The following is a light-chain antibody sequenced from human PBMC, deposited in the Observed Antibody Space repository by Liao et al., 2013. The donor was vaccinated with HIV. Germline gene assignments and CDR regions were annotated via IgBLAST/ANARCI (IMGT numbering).Light chain of an antibody. V-gene: IGLV3-1*01. CDR1: KLGDKY. J-gene: IGLJ3*02. CDR3: QVWDSSNDHRV. Sequence: SYELTQPPSVSVSPGQTASITCSGDKLGDKYACWYQQKPGQSPVLVIYQDSKRPSGIPERFSGSNSGNTATLTISGTQAMDEADYYCQVWDSSNDHRVFGGGTKLTAL. CDR2: QDS.